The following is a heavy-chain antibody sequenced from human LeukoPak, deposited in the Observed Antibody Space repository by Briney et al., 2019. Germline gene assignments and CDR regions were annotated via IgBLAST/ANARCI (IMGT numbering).Heavy chain of an antibody. CDR2: IYHSGST. D-gene: IGHD3-9*01. CDR1: GGSISSSNW. V-gene: IGHV4-4*02. J-gene: IGHJ3*02. Sequence: PSGTLSLTCAISGGSISSSNWWSWVRQPPGKGLEWIGEIYHSGSTNYSPSLKSRVTISVDKSKNQFSLKVTSVTAADTAVYYCARARYVNSFYAFDIWGQGTLVTVSS. CDR3: ARARYVNSFYAFDI.